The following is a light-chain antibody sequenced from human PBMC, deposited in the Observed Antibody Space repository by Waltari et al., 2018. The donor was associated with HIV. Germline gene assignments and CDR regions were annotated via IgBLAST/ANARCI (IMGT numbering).Light chain of an antibody. V-gene: IGLV1-44*01. CDR3: ATWDVSLNGYVL. CDR1: SSTIGNNI. Sequence: QSVLTRPPSASGTPGQRVTISCSGSSSTIGNNIVSWYQHLPPTAPKLLIYNNNQRPSGVPDRFSGSKSGTSASLAISGLQSEDEADYYCATWDVSLNGYVLFGGGTKVTVL. J-gene: IGLJ2*01. CDR2: NNN.